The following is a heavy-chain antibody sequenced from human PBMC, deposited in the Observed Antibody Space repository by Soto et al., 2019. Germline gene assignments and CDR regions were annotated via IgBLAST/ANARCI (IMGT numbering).Heavy chain of an antibody. D-gene: IGHD6-19*01. V-gene: IGHV4-31*03. CDR2: IYYSGST. Sequence: SETLSLTCTVSGGTISSGGYYWSWIRQHPGKGLERIGYIYYSGSTYYNPSLKSRVTISVDTSKNQFSLKLSSVTAADTAVYYCARDNRGSGWYYFDYWGQGTLVTVSS. CDR3: ARDNRGSGWYYFDY. CDR1: GGTISSGGYY. J-gene: IGHJ4*02.